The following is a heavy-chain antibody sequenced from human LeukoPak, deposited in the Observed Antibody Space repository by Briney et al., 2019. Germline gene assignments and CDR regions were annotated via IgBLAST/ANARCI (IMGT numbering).Heavy chain of an antibody. Sequence: SETLSLTCTVSGGSISSSSYYWGWTRQPPGKGLEWIGSIYYSGSTYYNPSLKSRVTISVDTSKNQFSLKLSSVTAADTAVYYCASDFWSGYYPPAWGQGTLVTVSS. V-gene: IGHV4-39*01. CDR3: ASDFWSGYYPPA. D-gene: IGHD3-3*01. J-gene: IGHJ5*02. CDR2: IYYSGST. CDR1: GGSISSSSYY.